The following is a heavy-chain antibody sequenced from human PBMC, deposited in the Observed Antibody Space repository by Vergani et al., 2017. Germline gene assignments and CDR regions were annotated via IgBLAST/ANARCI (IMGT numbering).Heavy chain of an antibody. J-gene: IGHJ5*02. CDR3: ASDTHSGQRADR. Sequence: QVQLQESGPGLVKSSETLSLTCSVSFDSIRNLYCNWIRQPPGKGLEWIGSIHYSEKTNYNPSLKTRVTISVATSKNQSSLTLTSVTAADTAVYYCASDTHSGQRADRWGQGILVTVTS. CDR2: IHYSEKT. V-gene: IGHV4-59*11. D-gene: IGHD6-19*01. CDR1: FDSIRNLY.